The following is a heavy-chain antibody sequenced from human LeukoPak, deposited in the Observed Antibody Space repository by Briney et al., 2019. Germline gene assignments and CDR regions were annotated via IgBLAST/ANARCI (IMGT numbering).Heavy chain of an antibody. CDR2: IYYSGST. D-gene: IGHD6-19*01. CDR1: GGSISSSSYY. V-gene: IGHV4-39*07. Sequence: SETLSLTCTVSGGSISSSSYYWGWIRQPPGKGLEWIGSIYYSGSTYYNPSLKSRVTISVDTSKNQFSLKLSSVTAADTAVYYCARSPPHSSGWYPPSYWGQGTLVTVSS. J-gene: IGHJ4*02. CDR3: ARSPPHSSGWYPPSY.